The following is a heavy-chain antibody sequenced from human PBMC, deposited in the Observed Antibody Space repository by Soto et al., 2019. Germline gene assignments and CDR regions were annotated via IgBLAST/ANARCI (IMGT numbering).Heavy chain of an antibody. Sequence: GGSLRLSCAASGFTFSSYAMSWVRQAPGKGLEWVSTISGRGDDTYYTDSVKGRFTISRDNSKNTLYVHMNSLRAEDTAVYYCARAQPTYSSSYFDYWGQGTLVTVSS. CDR1: GFTFSSYA. CDR2: ISGRGDDT. J-gene: IGHJ4*02. CDR3: ARAQPTYSSSYFDY. D-gene: IGHD3-22*01. V-gene: IGHV3-23*01.